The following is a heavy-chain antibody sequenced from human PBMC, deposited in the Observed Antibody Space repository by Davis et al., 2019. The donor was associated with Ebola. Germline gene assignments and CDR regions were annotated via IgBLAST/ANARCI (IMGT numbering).Heavy chain of an antibody. J-gene: IGHJ3*02. CDR2: INSDGSST. Sequence: GESLKISCAASGFTFSSYWMHWVRQAPGKGLVWVSRINSDGSSTSYADSVKGRFTIARDDSKNTLYLQMNSLRADDTAVYYCARDPDLTGTNDAFDIWGQGTVVTVSS. D-gene: IGHD1-14*01. CDR3: ARDPDLTGTNDAFDI. CDR1: GFTFSSYW. V-gene: IGHV3-74*01.